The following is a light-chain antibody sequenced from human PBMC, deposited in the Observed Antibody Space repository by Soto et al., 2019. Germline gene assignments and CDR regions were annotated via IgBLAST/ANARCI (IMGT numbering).Light chain of an antibody. J-gene: IGKJ2*01. CDR1: QSVSSN. Sequence: EIVMTQSPATLSVSPGERATLSCRASQSVSSNLAWYQQKPGQAPRLLIYGASTRATGIPARFSGSGSGKEFNLTISSLQSEDFAVYYCQQYNNWPPHTFGQGTKLEIK. CDR2: GAS. V-gene: IGKV3-15*01. CDR3: QQYNNWPPHT.